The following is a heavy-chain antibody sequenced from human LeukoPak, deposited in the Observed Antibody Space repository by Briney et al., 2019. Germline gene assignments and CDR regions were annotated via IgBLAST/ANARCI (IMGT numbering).Heavy chain of an antibody. CDR3: ARFPGSGFDP. CDR1: GYSFTSYW. Sequence: GESLKISFQGSGYSFTSYWIGWVRPMPGKGLAWMGIIYPGDSDTRYSPSFQGQVTISADKSISTAYLQWRSLKASDTAMYYCARFPGSGFDPWGQGTLVTVSS. J-gene: IGHJ5*02. CDR2: IYPGDSDT. V-gene: IGHV5-51*01. D-gene: IGHD1-26*01.